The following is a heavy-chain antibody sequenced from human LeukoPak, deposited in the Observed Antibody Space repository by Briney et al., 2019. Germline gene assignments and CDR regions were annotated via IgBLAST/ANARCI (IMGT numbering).Heavy chain of an antibody. Sequence: GGSLRLSRAASGFTFDDYAMHWVRQAPGKGLEWVSGISWNSGSIGYADSVKGRFTISRDNAKNSLYLQMNSLRAEDTALYYCAKDSYYDSSGYPDYWGQGTLVTVSS. V-gene: IGHV3-9*01. D-gene: IGHD3-22*01. CDR2: ISWNSGSI. CDR3: AKDSYYDSSGYPDY. CDR1: GFTFDDYA. J-gene: IGHJ4*02.